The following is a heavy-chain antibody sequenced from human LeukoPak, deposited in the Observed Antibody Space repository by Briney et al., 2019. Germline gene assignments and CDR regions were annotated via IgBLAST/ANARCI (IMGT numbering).Heavy chain of an antibody. Sequence: SMTVSCKASGGTFSSYAISWVRQAPGQGLEWMGRIIPILGIANYAQKFQGRVTITADKSTSTAYMELSSLRSEDTAVYYCARDSSIDCSGGSCYYDYWGQGTLVTVSS. CDR1: GGTFSSYA. CDR3: ARDSSIDCSGGSCYYDY. V-gene: IGHV1-69*04. CDR2: IIPILGIA. D-gene: IGHD2-15*01. J-gene: IGHJ4*02.